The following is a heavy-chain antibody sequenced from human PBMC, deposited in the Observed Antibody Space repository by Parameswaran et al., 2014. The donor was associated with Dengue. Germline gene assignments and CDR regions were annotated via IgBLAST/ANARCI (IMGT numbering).Heavy chain of an antibody. J-gene: IGHJ4*02. D-gene: IGHD2-8*01. CDR2: FDPEDGET. CDR3: ATDLLSHGLGINGGPPNFDY. V-gene: IGHV1-24*01. Sequence: WVRQAPGQGLEWMGGFDPEDGETIYAQKFQGRVTMTEDTSTDTAYMELSSLRSEDTAVYYCATDLLSHGLGINGGPPNFDYWAREPWSPSPQ.